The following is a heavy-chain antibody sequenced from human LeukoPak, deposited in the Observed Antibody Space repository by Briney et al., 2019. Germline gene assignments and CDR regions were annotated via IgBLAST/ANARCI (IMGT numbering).Heavy chain of an antibody. CDR3: ARVGCSGGSCYSYYYYGMDV. Sequence: PGRSLRLSCAASGFTFSSYAMHWVRQAPGKGLEWVSAISGSGGSTYYADSVKGRFTISRDNSISTAYLQWSSLKASDTAMYYCARVGCSGGSCYSYYYYGMDVWGQGTTVTVSS. CDR1: GFTFSSYA. V-gene: IGHV3-23*01. CDR2: ISGSGGST. J-gene: IGHJ6*02. D-gene: IGHD2-15*01.